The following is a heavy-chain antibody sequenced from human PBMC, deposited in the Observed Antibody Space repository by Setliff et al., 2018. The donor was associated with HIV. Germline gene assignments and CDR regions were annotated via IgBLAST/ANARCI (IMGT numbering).Heavy chain of an antibody. D-gene: IGHD3-10*01. J-gene: IGHJ2*01. CDR1: GYTFTRYF. CDR2: INPSSGST. V-gene: IGHV1-46*01. Sequence: ASVKVSCKASGYTFTRYFMHCVRQAPGQGLEWMGIINPSSGSTTYAQKFQGRVTMTRDTSTNTVYMDLRNLRSEETAVYYCVTAHSSGRTNVYWYFDLWGRGTLVTVSS. CDR3: VTAHSSGRTNVYWYFDL.